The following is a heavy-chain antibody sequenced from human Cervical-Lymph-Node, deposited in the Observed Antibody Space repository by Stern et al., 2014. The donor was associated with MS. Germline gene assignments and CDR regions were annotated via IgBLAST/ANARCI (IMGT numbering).Heavy chain of an antibody. D-gene: IGHD3-10*01. CDR1: GYTFAGYG. CDR3: ARSYGSGIYGMDV. Sequence: VQLVQSGGEVKKPGASVKVSCKASGYTFAGYGITWVRQAPGKGLEWMGWINASNGNTNYAQKLQDRVTMTTDTPTSIAYLELKGLRSDDTAVYYCARSYGSGIYGMDVWGQGTTVIVSS. J-gene: IGHJ6*02. CDR2: INASNGNT. V-gene: IGHV1-18*01.